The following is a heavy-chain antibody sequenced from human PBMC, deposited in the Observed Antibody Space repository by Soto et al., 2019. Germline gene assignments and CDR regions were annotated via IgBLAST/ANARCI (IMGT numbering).Heavy chain of an antibody. V-gene: IGHV3-15*07. CDR3: TADPPTGSPGIDY. CDR1: GFPFSSAW. J-gene: IGHJ4*02. CDR2: IKSKVDGGTT. Sequence: GGSLRLSCAASGFPFSSAWMNSVRRPPGKGLEWVGRIKSKVDGGTTDYAAPVKGRFSIPRDDSQNTLYLQMNSLKTEDTAVYFCTADPPTGSPGIDYWGQGTLVTVSS. D-gene: IGHD2-15*01.